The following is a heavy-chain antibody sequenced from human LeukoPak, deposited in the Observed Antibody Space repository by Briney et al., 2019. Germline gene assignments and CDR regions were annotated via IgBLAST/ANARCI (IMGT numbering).Heavy chain of an antibody. D-gene: IGHD4-17*01. Sequence: PGGSLRLSCAASGFTFSNYWMSWVRQAPGKGLEWVANINQDGSETYYVDSMKGRFTISRDNAKNSLYLQMNSLRAEDTAVYYCAREGPYGDYLNHWGQGTLVTVSS. J-gene: IGHJ4*02. V-gene: IGHV3-7*03. CDR2: INQDGSET. CDR1: GFTFSNYW. CDR3: AREGPYGDYLNH.